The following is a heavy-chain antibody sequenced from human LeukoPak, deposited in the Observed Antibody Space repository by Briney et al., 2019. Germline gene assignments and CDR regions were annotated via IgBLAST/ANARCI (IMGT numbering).Heavy chain of an antibody. V-gene: IGHV4-38-2*02. Sequence: SESLSLTCKVSGYPIGLDYYWVWIRQAPGRGLQWIGGFHRGRIQYNSALKSRVTISIDSSKNQFSLRMWPVTAADTAFYFCARAPSSYESGNGYPNLGWLDPWGQGALVTVSS. CDR2: FHRGRI. CDR1: GYPIGLDYY. D-gene: IGHD5-24*01. J-gene: IGHJ5*02. CDR3: ARAPSSYESGNGYPNLGWLDP.